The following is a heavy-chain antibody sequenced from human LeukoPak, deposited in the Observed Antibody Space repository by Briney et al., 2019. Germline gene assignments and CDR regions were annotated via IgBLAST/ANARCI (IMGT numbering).Heavy chain of an antibody. CDR3: TRDLSSNWYNFAY. Sequence: PGGSLRLSCEDSGFSSADYGMSWVRQLPGEGLEWVAGINWDGGNRFYADSVKGRFIITRDHAKNSLFLQMNSLRVEDTALYYCTRDLSSNWYNFAYWGQGALVIVSS. CDR1: GFSSADYG. V-gene: IGHV3-20*04. CDR2: INWDGGNR. J-gene: IGHJ4*02. D-gene: IGHD6-13*01.